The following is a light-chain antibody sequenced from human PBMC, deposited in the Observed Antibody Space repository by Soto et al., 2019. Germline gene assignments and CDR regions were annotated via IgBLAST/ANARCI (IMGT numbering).Light chain of an antibody. Sequence: QSVLTQPPSVSGAPGQRVTISCTGRSSNIGAGYDVHWYQQLPGTAPKLLIYGNSNRPSGLPDRFAGAKSGTSAFLAITGLEAEDEADYYCRVYVISLSSWVFGGGTQLTVL. CDR3: RVYVISLSSWV. CDR1: SSNIGAGYD. CDR2: GNS. J-gene: IGLJ3*02. V-gene: IGLV1-40*01.